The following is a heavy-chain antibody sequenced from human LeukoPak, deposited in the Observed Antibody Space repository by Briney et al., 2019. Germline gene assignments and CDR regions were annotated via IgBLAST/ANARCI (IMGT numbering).Heavy chain of an antibody. CDR1: GYTFTNHY. CDR3: ARDPTGYYYFDY. D-gene: IGHD3-9*01. V-gene: IGHV1-46*01. CDR2: INPMSGST. Sequence: ASARVSCKASGYTFTNHYVHWVRQAPGQGLEWMGIINPMSGSTTYAQKFEGRVTMTRDTSTSTVYVQLNSLTSEDTAVYFCARDPTGYYYFDYWGQGTLGSVSS. J-gene: IGHJ4*02.